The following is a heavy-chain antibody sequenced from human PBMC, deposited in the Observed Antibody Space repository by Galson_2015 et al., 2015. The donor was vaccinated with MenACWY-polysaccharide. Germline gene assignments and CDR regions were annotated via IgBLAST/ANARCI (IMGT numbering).Heavy chain of an antibody. V-gene: IGHV3-48*03. J-gene: IGHJ3*02. Sequence: SLRLSCAASGFTFSTYDMNWVRQSPEKGLQWIAYISGGGAMIHYADSVKGRFTISRDKAKDSLYLEMNSLTAEDTGLYYCARDRGSYDAYDIWGQGTVVTVSS. CDR3: ARDRGSYDAYDI. CDR1: GFTFSTYD. CDR2: ISGGGAMI. D-gene: IGHD5-18*01.